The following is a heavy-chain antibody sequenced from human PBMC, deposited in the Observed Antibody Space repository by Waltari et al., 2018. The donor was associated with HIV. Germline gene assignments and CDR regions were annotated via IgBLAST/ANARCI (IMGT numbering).Heavy chain of an antibody. CDR3: TTQYSSSLCGGKKDY. J-gene: IGHJ4*02. CDR2: IKSKTEGGTT. D-gene: IGHD6-6*01. CDR1: GFTFSNAW. Sequence: EVQLVESGGGLVKPGGSLRFSCAASGFTFSNAWMSWVRQAQGKGLEWVGRIKSKTEGGTTDYAAHMKGRVTSSKYESKHTLYLKMNSLKTEDTAVYYCTTQYSSSLCGGKKDYWGQGTLVTVSS. V-gene: IGHV3-15*01.